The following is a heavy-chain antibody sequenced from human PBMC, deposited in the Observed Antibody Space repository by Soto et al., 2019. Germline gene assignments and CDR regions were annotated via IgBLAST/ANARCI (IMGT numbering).Heavy chain of an antibody. CDR1: GFTFSSYA. V-gene: IGHV3-30-3*02. D-gene: IGHD3-3*01. J-gene: IGHJ4*02. CDR3: AKVEFWSGYSAFDY. CDR2: ISYDGSNN. Sequence: GGSLRLSCAASGFTFSSYAMRWVRQAPGKGLEWVAVISYDGSNNYYADSVKGRFTISRDNSKNTLYLQMNSLRAEDTAVYYCAKVEFWSGYSAFDYWGQGTLVTVSS.